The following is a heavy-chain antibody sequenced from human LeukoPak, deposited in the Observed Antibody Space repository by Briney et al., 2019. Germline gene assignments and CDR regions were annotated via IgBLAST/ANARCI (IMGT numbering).Heavy chain of an antibody. CDR1: GGSISSYY. CDR2: IYYSGST. D-gene: IGHD3-22*01. CDR3: ARYDSSGYIDY. V-gene: IGHV4-59*01. Sequence: ASETLSLTCTVSGGSISSYYWSWIRQPPGKGLEWIGYIYYSGSTNYNPSLKSRVTISVDTSKNQFSLKLSSVTAADTAVYYCARYDSSGYIDYWGQGTLVTVSS. J-gene: IGHJ4*02.